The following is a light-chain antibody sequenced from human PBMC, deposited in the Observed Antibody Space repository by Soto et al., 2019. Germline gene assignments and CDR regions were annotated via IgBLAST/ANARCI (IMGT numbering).Light chain of an antibody. CDR3: YQDYAAPAPS. CDR1: QSVLSSSNNKNY. Sequence: CHYKQSVLSSSNNKNYLAWYQQKPGQPPKLFLNWASNRESGVPDRFSGSGSGTDSTLTISSLSAEDAAVHHCYQDYAAPAPSFCQVTRLEIK. J-gene: IGKJ5*01. CDR2: WAS. V-gene: IGKV4-1*01.